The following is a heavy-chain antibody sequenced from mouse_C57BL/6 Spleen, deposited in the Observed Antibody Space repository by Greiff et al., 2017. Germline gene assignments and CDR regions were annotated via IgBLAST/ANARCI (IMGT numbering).Heavy chain of an antibody. V-gene: IGHV5-6*01. Sequence: EVKLVESGGDLVKPGGSLKLSCAASGFTFSSYGMSWVRQTPDKRLEWVATISSGGSYTYYPDSVKGRFTISRDNAKNTLYLQMSSLKSEDTAMYYFATPLDYYAMDYWGQGTSVTVSS. J-gene: IGHJ4*01. CDR2: ISSGGSYT. CDR3: ATPLDYYAMDY. D-gene: IGHD6-1*01. CDR1: GFTFSSYG.